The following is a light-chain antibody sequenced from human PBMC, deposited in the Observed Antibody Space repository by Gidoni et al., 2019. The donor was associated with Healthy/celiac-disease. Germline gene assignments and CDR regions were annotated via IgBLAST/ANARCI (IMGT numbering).Light chain of an antibody. V-gene: IGKV1-12*01. J-gene: IGKJ1*01. CDR3: QQDNSFPRT. Sequence: DIQMTQSPSSMSASLGDRVTITCRASQGIRSWLAWYQQTPGKDTKLLIYAASRWQSGVTSRLSGSGSGTDFTLTISSLQPEDFATYYCQQDNSFPRTFGQGTKVEIK. CDR2: AAS. CDR1: QGIRSW.